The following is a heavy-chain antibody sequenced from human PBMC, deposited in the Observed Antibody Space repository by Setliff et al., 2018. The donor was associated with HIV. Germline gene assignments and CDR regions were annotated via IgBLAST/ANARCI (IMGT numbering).Heavy chain of an antibody. CDR1: GFTFSSYA. D-gene: IGHD3-22*01. CDR2: ISGGGGST. CDR3: AKDRHRYYYDSSGYPAN. V-gene: IGHV3-23*01. Sequence: GGSLRLSCAASGFTFSSYAMSWVRQAPGKGLEWVSAISGGGGSTYYADSVKGRFTISRDNFKNTLYLQMNSLRAEDTAVYYCAKDRHRYYYDSSGYPANWGQGTLVTVSS. J-gene: IGHJ4*02.